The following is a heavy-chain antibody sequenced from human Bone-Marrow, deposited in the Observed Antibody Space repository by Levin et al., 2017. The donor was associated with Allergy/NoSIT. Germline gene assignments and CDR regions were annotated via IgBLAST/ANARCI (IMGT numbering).Heavy chain of an antibody. J-gene: IGHJ4*02. V-gene: IGHV4-61*01. D-gene: IGHD1-26*01. Sequence: SETLSLTCTISGDSVSSASFFWNWIRQPPGTGLEWIGSIYYSGSTTYNPSLKSRVTISLDTSKNQFSLKLNSVTAADTAAYYCARLLGGSYYFDYWDQGTLFTVSS. CDR1: GDSVSSASFF. CDR3: ARLLGGSYYFDY. CDR2: IYYSGST.